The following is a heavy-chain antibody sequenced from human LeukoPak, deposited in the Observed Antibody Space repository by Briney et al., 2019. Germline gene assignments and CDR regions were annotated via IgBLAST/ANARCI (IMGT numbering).Heavy chain of an antibody. CDR3: ARGAWLGELLYFDL. Sequence: SETLSLTCTVSGGSISRSSYYWGWIRQPPGKGLEWIGSSYYSGSTYYSPSLKSRVTISVDTSKNQFSLKLSSVTAADTAVYYCARGAWLGELLYFDLWGRGTLVSVSS. CDR2: SYYSGST. CDR1: GGSISRSSYY. V-gene: IGHV4-39*07. J-gene: IGHJ2*01. D-gene: IGHD1-26*01.